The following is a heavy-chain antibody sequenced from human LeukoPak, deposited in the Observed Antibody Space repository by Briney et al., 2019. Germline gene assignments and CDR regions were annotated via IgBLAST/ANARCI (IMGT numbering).Heavy chain of an antibody. V-gene: IGHV3-23*01. J-gene: IGHJ4*02. CDR1: GFTFSSYA. Sequence: GGSLRLSCAASGFTFSSYAMSWVRQAPGKGLEWVSAISGSGGSTYYADSVKGRLTISRDNSKNTLCLQMSSLRAEDTAVYYCAKEGLNYYDSSGYYDYWGQGTLVTVSS. CDR3: AKEGLNYYDSSGYYDY. CDR2: ISGSGGST. D-gene: IGHD3-22*01.